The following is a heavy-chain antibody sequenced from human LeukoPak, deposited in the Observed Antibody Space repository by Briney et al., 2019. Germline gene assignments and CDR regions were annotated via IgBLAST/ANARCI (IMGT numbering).Heavy chain of an antibody. CDR2: ISWNSGSI. J-gene: IGHJ4*02. CDR3: AKAQAGGLTFDY. Sequence: GGSLRLSCAASGFTFDDYAMHWVRQAPGKGLEWVSGISWNSGSIGYADSVKGRFTISRDNAKNSLYLQMNSLRAEDTALYYCAKAQAGGLTFDYWGQGTLVTVSS. D-gene: IGHD3/OR15-3a*01. CDR1: GFTFDDYA. V-gene: IGHV3-9*01.